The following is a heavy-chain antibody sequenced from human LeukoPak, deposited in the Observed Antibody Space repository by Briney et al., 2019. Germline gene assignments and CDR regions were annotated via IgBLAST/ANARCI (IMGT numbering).Heavy chain of an antibody. CDR3: ARQVPYGDYDT. CDR2: ISLTGLT. J-gene: IGHJ4*02. Sequence: PSGTLSLTCGVSGGSISSTNWWSWVRQSPGQGLEWIGEISLTGLTNYNPSLKSRVTMALDKSKNHLSLNLTSVTAADTAVYYCARQVPYGDYDTWGQGTLVTVSS. D-gene: IGHD4-17*01. V-gene: IGHV4-4*02. CDR1: GGSISSTNW.